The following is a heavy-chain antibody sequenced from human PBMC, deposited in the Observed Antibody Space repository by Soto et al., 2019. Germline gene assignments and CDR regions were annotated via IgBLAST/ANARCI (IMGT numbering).Heavy chain of an antibody. Sequence: QLQLQESGPGLVKPSETLSLTCSVSGGSIRGGYYWGWVRQPPGKGLEWIGCVSNTGNTYQSPSLKSRLIISAYTPNNQFSLRLSSVTAEDTAVYYCASCRFYSSTWYTAFDIWGHGTAVTVPS. CDR2: VSNTGNT. V-gene: IGHV4-39*01. D-gene: IGHD6-13*01. J-gene: IGHJ3*02. CDR3: ASCRFYSSTWYTAFDI. CDR1: GGSIRGGYY.